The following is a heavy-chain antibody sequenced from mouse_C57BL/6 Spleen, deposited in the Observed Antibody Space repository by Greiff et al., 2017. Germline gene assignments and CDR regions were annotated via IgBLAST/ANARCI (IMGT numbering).Heavy chain of an antibody. V-gene: IGHV14-1*01. CDR2: VDPEDGDT. CDR1: GFNIKAYY. Sequence: VQLQQSGAELVRPWASVKLSCTASGFNIKAYYMHWVKQRPEQGLEWIGRVDPEDGDTEYAPKFPGRATMTADTSSNPASLQLRSLTSEDTAVYYCTTVYGGYANAMDYWGQGTSVTVSS. D-gene: IGHD2-3*01. J-gene: IGHJ4*01. CDR3: TTVYGGYANAMDY.